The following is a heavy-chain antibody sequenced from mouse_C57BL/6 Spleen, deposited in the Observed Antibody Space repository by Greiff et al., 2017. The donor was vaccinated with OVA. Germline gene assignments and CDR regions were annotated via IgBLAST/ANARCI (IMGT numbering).Heavy chain of an antibody. Sequence: VKLVESGPGLVAPSQSLSITCTVSGFSLTSYGVHWVRQPPGKGLEWLVVIWSDGSTTYTSALKSRLSISKDNSKSQVFLKMNSLHTDDTAMYYCARRHDYDDYYAMDYWGQGTSVTVSS. CDR3: ARRHDYDDYYAMDY. CDR2: IWSDGST. CDR1: GFSLTSYG. J-gene: IGHJ4*01. V-gene: IGHV2-6*03. D-gene: IGHD2-4*01.